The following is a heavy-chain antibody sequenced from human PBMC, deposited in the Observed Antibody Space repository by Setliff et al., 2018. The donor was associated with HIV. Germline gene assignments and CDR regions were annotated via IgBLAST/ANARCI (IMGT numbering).Heavy chain of an antibody. J-gene: IGHJ1*01. CDR1: GGSIGNYY. CDR3: AREGRWLEHPYGFAV. D-gene: IGHD3-10*01. V-gene: IGHV4-59*01. CDR2: IYYNGNR. Sequence: PSETLSLTCTVSGGSIGNYYWNWIRQSPGKGLEWIAYIYYNGNRNHNPSLKSRVTISVDTTKNQFSLKMASVTAADTAVYYCAREGRWLEHPYGFAVWGQGRLVTVSS.